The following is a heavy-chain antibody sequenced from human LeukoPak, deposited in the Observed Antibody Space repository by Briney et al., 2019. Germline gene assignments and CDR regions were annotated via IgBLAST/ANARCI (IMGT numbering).Heavy chain of an antibody. CDR3: AKPQYYYDSSGYYYGFDY. CDR2: ISSSGSTI. D-gene: IGHD3-22*01. Sequence: PGGSLRLSCAASGFTFSSYEMNWVRQAPGKGLEWVSYISSSGSTIYYADSVKGRFTISRDNAKNSLYLQMNSLRAEDTAVYYCAKPQYYYDSSGYYYGFDYWGQGTLVTVSS. CDR1: GFTFSSYE. V-gene: IGHV3-48*03. J-gene: IGHJ4*02.